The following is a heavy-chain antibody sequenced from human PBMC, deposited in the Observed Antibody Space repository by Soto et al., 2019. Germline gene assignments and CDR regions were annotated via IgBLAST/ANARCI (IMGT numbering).Heavy chain of an antibody. Sequence: SETLSLTCTISGGSISSTNYYWGWLRQPPGKGLEWIGTIYYTGTTYYNPSLKSRLSISVDTSKSQFSVKLNSVTAADTAVDYCASLRAAGDFDFWGQGTLVTVSS. J-gene: IGHJ4*02. D-gene: IGHD3-10*01. V-gene: IGHV4-39*01. CDR3: ASLRAAGDFDF. CDR2: IYYTGTT. CDR1: GGSISSTNYY.